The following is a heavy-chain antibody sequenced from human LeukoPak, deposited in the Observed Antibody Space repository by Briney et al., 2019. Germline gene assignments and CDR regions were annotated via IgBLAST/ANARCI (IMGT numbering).Heavy chain of an antibody. CDR2: IYYSGST. CDR1: GGSISSGGYY. Sequence: SETLSLTCTVSGGSISSGGYYWSWIRQHPGKGLEWIGYIYYSGSTNYNPSLKSRVTISVDTSKNQFSLKLSSVTAADTAVYYCARKQYLPHNWFDPWGQGTLVTVSS. J-gene: IGHJ5*02. CDR3: ARKQYLPHNWFDP. D-gene: IGHD1/OR15-1a*01. V-gene: IGHV4-61*08.